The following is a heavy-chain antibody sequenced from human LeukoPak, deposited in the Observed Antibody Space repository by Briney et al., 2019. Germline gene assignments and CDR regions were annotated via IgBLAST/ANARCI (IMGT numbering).Heavy chain of an antibody. CDR3: AKDTVVAAGTGAFDI. CDR1: GFTFNTYA. V-gene: IGHV3-23*01. J-gene: IGHJ3*02. D-gene: IGHD6-13*01. Sequence: GGSLRLSCAASGFTFNTYAMSWVRQAPGKGLEWVSGINYSGGSTYYADSVKGRFIISRDNSKSTLYLQMNSLRVEDTAVYYCAKDTVVAAGTGAFDIWGQGTMVTVSS. CDR2: INYSGGST.